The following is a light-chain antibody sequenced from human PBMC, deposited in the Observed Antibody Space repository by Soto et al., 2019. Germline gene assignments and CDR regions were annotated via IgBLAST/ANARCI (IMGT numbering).Light chain of an antibody. J-gene: IGLJ1*01. CDR2: KGT. V-gene: IGLV2-23*01. CDR3: CSSAPESTYV. Sequence: QSALAQPASVSGSPGQWITISCTGTSDDVGAYNSVSWYQQLPHKAPQGILYKGTQRPSGVSSRFSGSTSGNAASLTISGLQADEEADYFCCSSAPESTYVFGTGTKLTAL. CDR1: SDDVGAYNS.